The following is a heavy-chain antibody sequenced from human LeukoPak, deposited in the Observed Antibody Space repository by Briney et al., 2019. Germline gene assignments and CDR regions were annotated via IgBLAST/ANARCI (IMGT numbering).Heavy chain of an antibody. Sequence: PGGSLRLSCAASGFTFSSYTMSWVRQAPGKGLEWVSTITTSDGNTYYADSVKGRFTISRDNSKNTLYLQMNSLRAEDTAVYYCAREYYYDSIRYFDYWGQGTLVTVSS. D-gene: IGHD3-22*01. CDR1: GFTFSSYT. CDR2: ITTSDGNT. J-gene: IGHJ4*02. V-gene: IGHV3-23*01. CDR3: AREYYYDSIRYFDY.